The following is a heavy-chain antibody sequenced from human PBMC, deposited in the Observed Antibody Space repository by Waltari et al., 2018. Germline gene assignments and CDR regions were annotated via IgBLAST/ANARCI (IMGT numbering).Heavy chain of an antibody. D-gene: IGHD6-6*01. CDR3: ARAKYVSSPDAFDI. V-gene: IGHV3-7*01. J-gene: IGHJ3*02. CDR2: IKQDASER. CDR1: GFTFSSYW. Sequence: EVQLVESGGGLVQPGGSLRLSCEASGFTFSSYWMSWVRQGPGMGLEWVANIKQDASERYYVYSLKGRVTISRDNSKNSLYLQMNSLRAEDTAVYYCARAKYVSSPDAFDIWGQATMVTVSS.